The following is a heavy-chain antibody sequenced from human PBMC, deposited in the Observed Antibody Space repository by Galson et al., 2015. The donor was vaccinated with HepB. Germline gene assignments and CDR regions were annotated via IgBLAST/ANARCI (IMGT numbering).Heavy chain of an antibody. J-gene: IGHJ3*02. Sequence: PALVKPTQTLTLTCTFSGFSLSTRGMRVSWIRQPPGKALEWLARIDWDDDKFYSTSLKTRLTISKDTSKNQVVLTMTNMDPVDTATYYCARSGYLYAFDIWGQGTMVTVSS. CDR2: IDWDDDK. CDR3: ARSGYLYAFDI. CDR1: GFSLSTRGMR. D-gene: IGHD3-22*01. V-gene: IGHV2-70*04.